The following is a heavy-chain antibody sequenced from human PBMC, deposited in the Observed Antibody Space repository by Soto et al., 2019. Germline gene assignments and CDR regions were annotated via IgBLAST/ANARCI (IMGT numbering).Heavy chain of an antibody. CDR1: GYIFVNYG. J-gene: IGHJ6*02. CDR2: ISPYTGNT. Sequence: QVQLVQSGDEVKKPGASVKVSCKASGYIFVNYGIAWVRQAPGQGLEWMVWISPYTGNTHSATKVQGRLTRATDTSTSTAYMDLGILTSDDTAVYYCVMVDNYITPTPHDVWGQGTTVTVS. V-gene: IGHV1-18*01. CDR3: VMVDNYITPTPHDV. D-gene: IGHD5-12*01.